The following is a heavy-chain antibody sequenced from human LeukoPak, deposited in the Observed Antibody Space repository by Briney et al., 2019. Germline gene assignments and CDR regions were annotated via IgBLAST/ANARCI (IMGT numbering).Heavy chain of an antibody. CDR3: ARLLMRAVAGKSTPAYYYYYYMDV. V-gene: IGHV1-18*04. D-gene: IGHD6-19*01. CDR2: ISAYNGNT. CDR1: EYTFTDYY. J-gene: IGHJ6*03. Sequence: GASVKVSCKASEYTFTDYYMHWVRQAPGQGLEWMGWISAYNGNTNYAQKLQGRVTMTTDTSTSTAYMELRSLRSDDTAVYYCARLLMRAVAGKSTPAYYYYYYMDVWGKGTTVTISS.